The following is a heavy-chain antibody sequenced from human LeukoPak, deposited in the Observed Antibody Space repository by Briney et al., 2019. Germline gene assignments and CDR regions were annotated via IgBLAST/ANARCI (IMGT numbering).Heavy chain of an antibody. CDR1: GVSISSSSYY. CDR2: IYHSGST. V-gene: IGHV4-39*07. J-gene: IGHJ4*02. CDR3: ARQLAYCGGDCFFY. D-gene: IGHD2-21*01. Sequence: SETLSLTCTVSGVSISSSSYYWGWIRQPPGKGLEWIGEIYHSGSTNYNPSLKSRVTISVDESKNQFSLKLSSVTAADTAVYYCARQLAYCGGDCFFYWGQGTLVTVSS.